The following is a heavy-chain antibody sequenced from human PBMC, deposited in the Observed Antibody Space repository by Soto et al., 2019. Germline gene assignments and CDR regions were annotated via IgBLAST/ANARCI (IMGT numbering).Heavy chain of an antibody. CDR1: GFTFSSYG. CDR3: AKGAVVVVAATAFDI. Sequence: PGGSLRLSCSASGFTFSSYGMHWVRQAPGKGLEWVAVISYDGSNKYYADSVKGRFTISRDNSKNTMYLQMKSLRAEDTDLYYCAKGAVVVVAATAFDIWGQGTMVTVSS. V-gene: IGHV3-30*18. D-gene: IGHD2-15*01. CDR2: ISYDGSNK. J-gene: IGHJ3*02.